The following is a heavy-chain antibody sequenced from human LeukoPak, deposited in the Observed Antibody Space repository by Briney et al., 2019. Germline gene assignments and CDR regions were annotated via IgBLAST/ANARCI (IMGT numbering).Heavy chain of an antibody. J-gene: IGHJ4*02. CDR1: GVTFSSYA. CDR3: AKGYYGSGSYYMSY. CDR2: ISGSGGST. D-gene: IGHD3-10*01. V-gene: IGHV3-23*01. Sequence: GGSLRLSCAASGVTFSSYAMSWVRQAPGKGLEWVSAISGSGGSTYYADSVKGRFTISRDNSKNTLYLQMNSLRAEDTAVYYCAKGYYGSGSYYMSYWGQGTLVTVSS.